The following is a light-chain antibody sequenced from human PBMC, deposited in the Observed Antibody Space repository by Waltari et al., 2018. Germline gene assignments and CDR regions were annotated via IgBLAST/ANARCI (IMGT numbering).Light chain of an antibody. V-gene: IGKV3-20*01. CDR3: QQYGSSNT. CDR1: QSVSNNY. Sequence: DIVLTPSPGTLSLSPGERATLSCRASQSVSNNYLAWYQQIPGQAPSLLIYGASNRATGIPDRCSGSASGTDFTLTINRLEPEDFAVYYCQQYGSSNTFGGGTKVEIK. J-gene: IGKJ4*01. CDR2: GAS.